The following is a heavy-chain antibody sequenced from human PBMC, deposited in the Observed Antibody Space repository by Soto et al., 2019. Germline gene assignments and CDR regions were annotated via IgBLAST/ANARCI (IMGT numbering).Heavy chain of an antibody. J-gene: IGHJ3*02. Sequence: GGSLRLSCAASGFTFSSYAMHWVRQAPGKGLEWVAVISYDGSNKYYADSVKGRFTISRDNSKNTLYLQMNSLRAEDTAVYYCASTLSITMIVVELDAFDIWGQGTMVTVSS. V-gene: IGHV3-30-3*01. CDR3: ASTLSITMIVVELDAFDI. D-gene: IGHD3-22*01. CDR1: GFTFSSYA. CDR2: ISYDGSNK.